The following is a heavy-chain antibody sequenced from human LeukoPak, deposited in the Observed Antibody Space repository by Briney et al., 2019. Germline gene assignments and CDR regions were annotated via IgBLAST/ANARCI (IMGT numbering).Heavy chain of an antibody. CDR2: ISGNGSNT. V-gene: IGHV3-23*01. Sequence: HPGGSLRLSCVASGFTFSDYAMSWVRQASGKGLEWVSTISGNGSNTYYVDSVKGRFTISRDNSKNLVYLQMHSLRAEDTAVFHCAKTGCSNDACYGFDIWGQGTMVTVSS. J-gene: IGHJ3*02. CDR1: GFTFSDYA. D-gene: IGHD2-8*01. CDR3: AKTGCSNDACYGFDI.